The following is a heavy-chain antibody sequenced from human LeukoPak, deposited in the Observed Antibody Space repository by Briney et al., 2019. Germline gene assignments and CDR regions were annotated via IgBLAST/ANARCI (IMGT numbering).Heavy chain of an antibody. V-gene: IGHV3-33*01. CDR1: GFSFSTFV. D-gene: IGHD1-7*01. J-gene: IGHJ4*02. Sequence: PGGSLRLSCAASGFSFSTFVMHWVRQAPGKGLEWVAVIRPDGTHISYVDPVEGRFTISRDNSNNMLYLQMSSLRAEDTALYYRLREVDWKYAFDYWGRGTLVTVSS. CDR3: LREVDWKYAFDY. CDR2: IRPDGTHI.